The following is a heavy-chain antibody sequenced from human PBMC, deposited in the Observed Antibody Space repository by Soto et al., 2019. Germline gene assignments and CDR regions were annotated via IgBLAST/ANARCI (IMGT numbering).Heavy chain of an antibody. CDR2: IYYSGST. CDR1: GGSISSGGYY. D-gene: IGHD3-9*01. V-gene: IGHV4-31*03. Sequence: SETLSPTCTVSGGSISSGGYYWSWILQHPGKGLEWIGYIYYSGSTYYNPSLKSRVTISVDTSKNQFSLKLSSVTAADTAVYYCARGYFDWLNWFDPWGQGTLVTVSS. J-gene: IGHJ5*02. CDR3: ARGYFDWLNWFDP.